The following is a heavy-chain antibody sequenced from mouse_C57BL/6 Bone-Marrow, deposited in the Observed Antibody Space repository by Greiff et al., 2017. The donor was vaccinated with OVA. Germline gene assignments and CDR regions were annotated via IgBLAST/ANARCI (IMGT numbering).Heavy chain of an antibody. CDR2: INPSSGYT. J-gene: IGHJ1*03. V-gene: IGHV1-4*01. Sequence: VKLQESGAELARPGASVKMSCKASGYTFTSYTMHWVKQRPGQGLEWIGYINPSSGYTKYNQKFKDKATLTADKSSSTAYMQLSSLTSEDSAVYYCARSKVVHWYFDVWGTGTTVTVSS. CDR1: GYTFTSYT. CDR3: ARSKVVHWYFDV. D-gene: IGHD1-1*01.